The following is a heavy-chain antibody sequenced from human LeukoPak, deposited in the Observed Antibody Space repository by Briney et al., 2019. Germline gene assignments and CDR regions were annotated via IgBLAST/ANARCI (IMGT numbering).Heavy chain of an antibody. CDR1: GFIVSNAW. CDR3: TTTYIVASTRKFADY. V-gene: IGHV3-15*01. D-gene: IGHD5-12*01. J-gene: IGHJ4*02. CDR2: IKSKTEGGTT. Sequence: GGSLRLSCAASGFIVSNAWMNWVRQAPGKGQEWVGRIKSKTEGGTTDYAAPVRGTFTISRDHSQTTVDLQISSLTAEDTAMYFCTTTYIVASTRKFADYWGQGTLVVVSS.